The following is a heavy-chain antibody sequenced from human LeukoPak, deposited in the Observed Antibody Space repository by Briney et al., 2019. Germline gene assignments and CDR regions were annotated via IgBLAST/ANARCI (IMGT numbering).Heavy chain of an antibody. V-gene: IGHV3-23*01. CDR1: GFTFSTYS. CDR2: ITPNADRT. D-gene: IGHD3-22*01. J-gene: IGHJ1*01. CDR3: AIMHGYYDGSGYWVQ. Sequence: PGGSLRLSCAASGFTFSTYSMSWVRQVPGEGLEWVSFITPNADRTSYADSVEGRFTISRDNPRNTLYMQMNSLRDEDTAVYYCAIMHGYYDGSGYWVQWGQGTLVTVSS.